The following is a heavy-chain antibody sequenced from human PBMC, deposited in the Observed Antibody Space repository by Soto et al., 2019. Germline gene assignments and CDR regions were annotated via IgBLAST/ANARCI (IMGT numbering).Heavy chain of an antibody. Sequence: GGSLRLSCAASGFTFSGYAMSWVRQAPGKGLEWVSAISGSGGSTYYADSVKGRFTISRDNSKNTLYLQMNSLRAEDTAVYYCAKATPRYDFWSGYYPDFDYWGQGTLVTVSS. V-gene: IGHV3-23*01. J-gene: IGHJ4*02. CDR2: ISGSGGST. D-gene: IGHD3-3*01. CDR3: AKATPRYDFWSGYYPDFDY. CDR1: GFTFSGYA.